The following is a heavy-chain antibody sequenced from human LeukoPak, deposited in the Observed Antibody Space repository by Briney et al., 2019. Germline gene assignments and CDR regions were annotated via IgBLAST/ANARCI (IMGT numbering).Heavy chain of an antibody. CDR3: AKDRGFIAAAGSDDY. D-gene: IGHD6-13*01. CDR2: ISGNGGST. J-gene: IGHJ4*02. Sequence: GGSLRLSCAASGFTFSSYAMSWVRQAPGKGLEWVSAISGNGGSTYYADSVKGRFTISRDNSKNTLYLQMNSLRAEDTAVYYCAKDRGFIAAAGSDDYWGQGTLVTVSS. V-gene: IGHV3-23*01. CDR1: GFTFSSYA.